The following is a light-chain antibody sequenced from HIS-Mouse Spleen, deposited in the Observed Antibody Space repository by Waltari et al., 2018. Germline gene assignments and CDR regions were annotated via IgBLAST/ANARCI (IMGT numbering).Light chain of an antibody. Sequence: QSALTQPASVSGSPGQSITISCTGTSSDVGSYNLVSWYQQHPGQAPKLRIYEGSKRPSVVSNRCSGSKSGNTASLTISGLQAEDEADYYCCSYAGSSTFEVFGGGTKLTVL. CDR3: CSYAGSSTFEV. CDR2: EGS. CDR1: SSDVGSYNL. V-gene: IGLV2-23*03. J-gene: IGLJ2*01.